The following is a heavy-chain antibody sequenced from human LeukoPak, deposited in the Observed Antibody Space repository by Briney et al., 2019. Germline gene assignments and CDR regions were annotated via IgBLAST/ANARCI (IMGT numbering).Heavy chain of an antibody. CDR3: ATDLSYSNSYYYYGMDV. CDR2: FDPEDGET. V-gene: IGHV1-24*01. J-gene: IGHJ6*02. CDR1: GYTFTSYA. D-gene: IGHD4-11*01. Sequence: GASVKVSCKASGYTFTSYAMNWVRQAPGKGLEWMGGFDPEDGETIYAQKFQGRVTMTEDTSTDTAYMELSSLRSEDTAVYYCATDLSYSNSYYYYGMDVWGQGTTVTVSS.